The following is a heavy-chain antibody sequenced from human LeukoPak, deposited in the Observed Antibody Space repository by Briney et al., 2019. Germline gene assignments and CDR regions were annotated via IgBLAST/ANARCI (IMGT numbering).Heavy chain of an antibody. CDR2: IFHSEST. CDR3: AREIFGARALES. Sequence: PSETLSLTCAVSGVSINTNTWWNWVRQPPGKGLEWIGEIFHSESTNYNTSLESRLTISLDKSKNHFSLRLTSVTAADTAIYYCAREIFGARALESWGQGILVSVSS. V-gene: IGHV4-4*02. CDR1: GVSINTNTW. D-gene: IGHD3-3*01. J-gene: IGHJ4*02.